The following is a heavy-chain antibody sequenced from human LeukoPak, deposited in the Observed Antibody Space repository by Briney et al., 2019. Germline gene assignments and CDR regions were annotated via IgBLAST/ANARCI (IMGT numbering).Heavy chain of an antibody. CDR2: IYHGGNT. J-gene: IGHJ4*02. V-gene: IGHV4-38-2*02. D-gene: IGHD4-17*01. CDR1: GYSISTSYY. CDR3: ARAGYGDSDFDY. Sequence: PSETLSLTCTVSGYSISTSYYWGWIRQPPGKGLEWIGSIYHGGNTYYNPSLKSRVTISVDTSKNQFSLKLNSVTAADTAVYYCARAGYGDSDFDYWGQGTLVTVSS.